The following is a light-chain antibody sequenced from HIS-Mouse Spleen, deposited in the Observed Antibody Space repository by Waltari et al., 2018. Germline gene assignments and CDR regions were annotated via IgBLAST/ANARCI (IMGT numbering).Light chain of an antibody. CDR2: EFS. J-gene: IGLJ2*01. V-gene: IGLV2-14*01. CDR1: SSDVGGYNY. CDR3: CSYAGSSTFVV. Sequence: QSALTQPASVSGSPGQSITISCTGTSSDVGGYNYVSWYQQHPGKAPKLMIYEFSNRPSGVSNRFSGSKSGNTASLTISGLQAEDEADYYCCSYAGSSTFVVFGGGTKLTVL.